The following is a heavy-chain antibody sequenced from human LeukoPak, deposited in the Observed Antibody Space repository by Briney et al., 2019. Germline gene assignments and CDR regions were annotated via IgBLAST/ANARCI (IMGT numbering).Heavy chain of an antibody. J-gene: IGHJ5*02. D-gene: IGHD3-22*01. CDR2: IHSGGET. Sequence: GGSLRLSCAASGFSVSNNYMTWVRQAPGKGLKWVSVIHSGGETYYTDSVKGRFTISRDNSKNTLYLQMNSLRAEDTAVYYCGRAGVYSASSGYGPDRWGQGTLVTVSS. CDR3: GRAGVYSASSGYGPDR. V-gene: IGHV3-53*01. CDR1: GFSVSNNY.